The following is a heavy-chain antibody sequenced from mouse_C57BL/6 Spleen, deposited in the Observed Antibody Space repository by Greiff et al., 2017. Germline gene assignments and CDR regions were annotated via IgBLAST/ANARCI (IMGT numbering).Heavy chain of an antibody. CDR1: GFTFSSYT. Sequence: EVQLVESGGGLVKPGGSLKLSCAASGFTFSSYTMSWVRQTPEKRLEWVATISGGGGNTYYPASVKGRFTISRDNAKNTLYLQMSSLRSEDTALYYCARRIYYGSSHYFDYWGQGTTLTVSS. V-gene: IGHV5-9*01. J-gene: IGHJ2*01. CDR2: ISGGGGNT. CDR3: ARRIYYGSSHYFDY. D-gene: IGHD1-1*01.